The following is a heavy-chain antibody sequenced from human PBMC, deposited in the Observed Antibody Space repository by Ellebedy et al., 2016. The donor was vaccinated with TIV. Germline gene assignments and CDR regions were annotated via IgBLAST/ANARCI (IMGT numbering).Heavy chain of an antibody. CDR1: GYTLTDLS. CDR3: ATSEDVVIPAAMSSALVPYGRDV. D-gene: IGHD2-2*01. J-gene: IGHJ6*02. V-gene: IGHV1-24*01. Sequence: AASVNVSCKVSGYTLTDLSMHWVRQAPGKGLEWLGGFDHEDGETIYAQKFQGRVTMTGDTSTDTAYMELSSLRSEDTAVYYCATSEDVVIPAAMSSALVPYGRDVWGQGTTVTVS. CDR2: FDHEDGET.